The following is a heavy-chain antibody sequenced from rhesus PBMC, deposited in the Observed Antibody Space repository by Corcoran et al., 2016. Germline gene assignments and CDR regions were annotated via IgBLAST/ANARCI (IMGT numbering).Heavy chain of an antibody. CDR3: AREDGSR. J-gene: IGHJ4*01. V-gene: IGHV4-106*01. D-gene: IGHD4-29*01. CDR1: GGSLGDDYS. CDR2: IYGSGGGT. Sequence: QVQLQASGPGLVKPSEPLSLTCACSGGSLGDDYSWSWIRPPPGTGLEWLGYIYGSGGGTNYNPSLKNRVTISIDPSKNQFSLKLSAVTAADTAVYYCAREDGSRWGQGVLVTVSS.